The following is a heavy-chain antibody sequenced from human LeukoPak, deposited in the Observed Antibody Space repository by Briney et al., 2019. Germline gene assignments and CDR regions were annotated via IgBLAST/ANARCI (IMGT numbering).Heavy chain of an antibody. V-gene: IGHV3-23*01. J-gene: IGHJ4*02. CDR3: GPREDSTTNAYDY. D-gene: IGHD2/OR15-2a*01. CDR1: GFSFSNYA. Sequence: PGGSLRLSCATSGFSFSNYAMSWVRQAPGKGLERVSAISGEGVTIYYADSVKGRFTISRDNSKNTLYLQMNSLTAEDTAVYYCGPREDSTTNAYDYWGQGTLVTVSS. CDR2: ISGEGVTI.